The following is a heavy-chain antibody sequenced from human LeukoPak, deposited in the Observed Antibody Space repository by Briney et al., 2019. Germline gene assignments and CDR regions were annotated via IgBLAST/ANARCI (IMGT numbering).Heavy chain of an antibody. CDR2: INPSGGST. D-gene: IGHD1-26*01. V-gene: IGHV1-46*01. CDR3: ARASDGSYPYHHFDY. J-gene: IGHJ4*02. CDR1: GYTFTSYD. Sequence: VKVSCKASGYTFTSYDINWVRQAPGQGLEWMGIINPSGGSTSYAQKFQGRVTMTRDTSTSTVYMELSSLRSEDTAVYYCARASDGSYPYHHFDYWGQGTLVTVSS.